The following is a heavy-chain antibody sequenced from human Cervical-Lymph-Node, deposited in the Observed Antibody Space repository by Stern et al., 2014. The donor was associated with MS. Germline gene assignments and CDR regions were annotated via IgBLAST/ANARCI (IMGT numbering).Heavy chain of an antibody. V-gene: IGHV4-59*01. D-gene: IGHD4-17*01. Sequence: QVQLQESGPGLVKPSETLSLTCAVSGDSISDYYWNWIRQPPGKGLEWIGYIYYGSTNYNPSLRSRATLSVDTSKNQFSLKLTSVTPADTAIYYCGRWGTTVTFRTFDFWGQGILVTVSS. CDR2: IYYGST. CDR1: GDSISDYY. J-gene: IGHJ4*02. CDR3: GRWGTTVTFRTFDF.